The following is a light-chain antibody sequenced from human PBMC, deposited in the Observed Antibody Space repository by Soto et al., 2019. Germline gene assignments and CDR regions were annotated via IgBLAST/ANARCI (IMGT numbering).Light chain of an antibody. CDR1: QSFSTSY. CDR2: AAS. V-gene: IGKV3-20*01. J-gene: IGKJ2*01. Sequence: IVLTQSPGTLSLSPGERATLSCRASQSFSTSYLAWYQQKPGQAPRLLIFAASSRASGIPDRFSGSGSGTDFTLTIDRLEPEDFAVYYCQQYHDWPPYTFGQGTKVDIK. CDR3: QQYHDWPPYT.